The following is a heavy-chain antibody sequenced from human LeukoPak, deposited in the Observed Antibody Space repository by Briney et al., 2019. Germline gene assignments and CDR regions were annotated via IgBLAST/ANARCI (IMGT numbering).Heavy chain of an antibody. CDR1: RGSFSGYY. J-gene: IGHJ6*03. Sequence: PSETLSLTCAVYRGSFSGYYWSWIRQPPGKGLEWIGEINHSGITNYNPSLKSRVTISVDTSKHQFSLKLSSVTAADTAVYYCARGISGSYYSHYYYYMDVWGKGTTVTVSS. CDR3: ARGISGSYYSHYYYYMDV. D-gene: IGHD1-26*01. V-gene: IGHV4-34*01. CDR2: INHSGIT.